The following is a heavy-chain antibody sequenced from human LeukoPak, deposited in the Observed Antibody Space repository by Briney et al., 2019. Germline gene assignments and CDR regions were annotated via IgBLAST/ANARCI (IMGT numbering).Heavy chain of an antibody. J-gene: IGHJ4*02. CDR1: GLTVSGNY. Sequence: PGGSLRLSCTASGLTVSGNYMSWVRQAPGTGLEWVSVIYADGTTYYADSVKGRFTISRDNSKNTLYLQMNSLRAEDTAVYYCAKRYSGSSGLYNFDYWGQGTLVTVSS. D-gene: IGHD1-26*01. V-gene: IGHV3-53*01. CDR3: AKRYSGSSGLYNFDY. CDR2: IYADGTT.